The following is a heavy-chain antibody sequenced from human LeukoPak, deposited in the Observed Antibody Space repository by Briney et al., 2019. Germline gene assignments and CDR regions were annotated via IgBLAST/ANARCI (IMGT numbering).Heavy chain of an antibody. CDR1: GGSISSYY. V-gene: IGHV4-59*01. CDR2: IYYSGST. D-gene: IGHD1-1*01. CDR3: ARDHWYNWNDEVGAFDI. J-gene: IGHJ3*02. Sequence: SETLSLTCTVSGGSISSYYWSWIRQPPGKGLEWIGYIYYSGSTNYNPSLKSRVTISVDTSKNQFSLKLSSVTAADTAVYYCARDHWYNWNDEVGAFDIWGQGTMVTVSS.